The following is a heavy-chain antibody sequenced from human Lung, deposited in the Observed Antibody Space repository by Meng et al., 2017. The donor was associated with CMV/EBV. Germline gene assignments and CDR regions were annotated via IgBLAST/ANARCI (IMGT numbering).Heavy chain of an antibody. CDR3: ASFPPPGKQWLVTDY. V-gene: IGHV4-4*02. D-gene: IGHD6-19*01. CDR2: IYHSGST. J-gene: IGHJ4*02. CDR1: GGSISSSNW. Sequence: QVARVESGPGLVRPSGTLSLTCAVSGGSISSSNWWSWVRQPPGKGLEWIGEIYHSGSTNYNPSLKSRVTISVDKSKNQFSLKLSSVTAADTAVYYCASFPPPGKQWLVTDYWGQGTLVTVSS.